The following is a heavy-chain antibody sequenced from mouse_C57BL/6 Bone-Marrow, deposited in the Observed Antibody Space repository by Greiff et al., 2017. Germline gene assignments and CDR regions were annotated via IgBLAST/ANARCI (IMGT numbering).Heavy chain of an antibody. CDR1: AYPFTNYS. CDR2: INPSSGYT. Sequence: QVQLQQSGPELARPAASVKMSCKASAYPFTNYSMHWVKQRPGQGLEWIGYINPSSGYTKYNQKFKDKATLTADKSSSKAYMQLRSLTSEDCAVYYCANDQYLCYFHIWGSGDTYTASS. D-gene: IGHD2-3*01. V-gene: IGHV1-4*01. CDR3: ANDQYLCYFHI. J-gene: IGHJ1*01.